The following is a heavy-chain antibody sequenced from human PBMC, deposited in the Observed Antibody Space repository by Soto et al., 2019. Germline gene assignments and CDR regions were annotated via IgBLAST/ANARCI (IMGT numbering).Heavy chain of an antibody. D-gene: IGHD3-10*01. CDR3: ARSSPLGSGSYGQHDY. Sequence: QGQLVQSGAEVKKPGDSVKVSCKASGYTFTSYAMHWVRQAPGQSLEWMGWINAGNGNTKYSQKFQGRVTITRDTSASTAYMELSSLRSEDTAVYYCARSSPLGSGSYGQHDYWGQGTLVTVSS. J-gene: IGHJ4*02. CDR1: GYTFTSYA. V-gene: IGHV1-3*01. CDR2: INAGNGNT.